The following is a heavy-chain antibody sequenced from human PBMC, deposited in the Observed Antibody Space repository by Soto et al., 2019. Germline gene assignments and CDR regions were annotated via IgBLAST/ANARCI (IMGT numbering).Heavy chain of an antibody. CDR3: ARGIVVVTASWFQH. Sequence: PSETLSLTCTVSGASISRYYWSWIRQSPGKELEWIGYLYNTGSTIYNPSLKSRVTISVDTSKNQFSLKLSSVTAADTAVYYCARGIVVVTASWFQHWGQGTPVTVSS. CDR1: GASISRYY. CDR2: LYNTGST. D-gene: IGHD2-21*02. J-gene: IGHJ1*01. V-gene: IGHV4-59*08.